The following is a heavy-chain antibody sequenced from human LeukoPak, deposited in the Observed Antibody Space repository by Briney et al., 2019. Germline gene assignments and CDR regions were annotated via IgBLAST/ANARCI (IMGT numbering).Heavy chain of an antibody. CDR3: ADLFADAFDI. V-gene: IGHV3-74*01. Sequence: PGGSLRLSCAASGFTFSNYWMHWVRQAPGKGLVWVSHINSDGSTTTYADSVKGRFTISRDNAKNTLYLQMNSLRAEDTAVYYCADLFADAFDIWGQGTMVTVSP. CDR1: GFTFSNYW. CDR2: INSDGSTT. J-gene: IGHJ3*02. D-gene: IGHD3-10*02.